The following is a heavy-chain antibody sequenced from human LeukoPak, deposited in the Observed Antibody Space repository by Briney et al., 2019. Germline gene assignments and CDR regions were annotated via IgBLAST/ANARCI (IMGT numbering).Heavy chain of an antibody. V-gene: IGHV1-69*06. D-gene: IGHD1-1*01. CDR3: ALPSGYGEGAFDI. J-gene: IGHJ3*02. CDR2: IIPIFGTA. Sequence: ASVKVSCKASGCTFSSYAISWVRQAPGQGLEWMGGIIPIFGTANYAQKFQGRVTITADKSTSTAYMELSSLRSEDTAVYYCALPSGYGEGAFDIWGQGTMVTVSS. CDR1: GCTFSSYA.